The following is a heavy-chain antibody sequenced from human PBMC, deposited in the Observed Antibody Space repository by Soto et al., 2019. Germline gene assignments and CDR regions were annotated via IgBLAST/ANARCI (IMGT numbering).Heavy chain of an antibody. CDR1: GFTFSSYG. V-gene: IGHV3-30*18. CDR2: ISYDGSNK. J-gene: IGHJ2*01. CDR3: AKEEEGRGFDL. Sequence: QVQLVGSGGGVVQPGRSLRLSCAASGFTFSSYGMHWVRQAPGKGLEWVAVISYDGSNKYYADSVKGRFTISRDNSKNTLYLQMNSLRAEDTAVYYCAKEEEGRGFDLWGRGTLVTVSS. D-gene: IGHD2-15*01.